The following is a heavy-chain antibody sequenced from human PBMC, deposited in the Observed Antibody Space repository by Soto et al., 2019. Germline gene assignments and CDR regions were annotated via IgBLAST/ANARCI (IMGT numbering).Heavy chain of an antibody. V-gene: IGHV1-69*01. D-gene: IGHD3-16*01. CDR2: IIPVFGTT. CDR3: ARGGGPYVWFNEF. Sequence: QEQLVQSGAEVKKPGSSVKVSCKDSGGLFSSFAISWVRQAPGQGLEWMGGIIPVFGTTNYAQKFQGRVTITADESTNTAYMGLSSLRSDDTAMYYCARGGGPYVWFNEFWGQGTQVTVSS. CDR1: GGLFSSFA. J-gene: IGHJ4*02.